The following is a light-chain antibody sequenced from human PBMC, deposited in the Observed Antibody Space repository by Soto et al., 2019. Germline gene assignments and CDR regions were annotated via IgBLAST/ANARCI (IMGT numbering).Light chain of an antibody. V-gene: IGLV2-14*01. CDR3: SSYTSTSSLV. Sequence: QSALTQPASVSGSPGQSITISCTGTNSDVGGYNYVSWYQQHPGKAPKLMIHDVNNRPSGVSNRFSGPKSGNTASLAISGLQADDEADYFCSSYTSTSSLVFGTGTKLTVL. CDR2: DVN. J-gene: IGLJ1*01. CDR1: NSDVGGYNY.